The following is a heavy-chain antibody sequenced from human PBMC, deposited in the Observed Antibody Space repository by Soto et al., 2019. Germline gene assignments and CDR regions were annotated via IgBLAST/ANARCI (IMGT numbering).Heavy chain of an antibody. J-gene: IGHJ4*02. Sequence: SETLSLTCTVSGGSLSNYYWSWIRQPPGKGLEWIGYIYYSGSIKYKPSLKSRVTTSIDTSKNQFSLRLTSVSAADTAVYYCARGPWNADFDYWGQGIVVT. CDR2: IYYSGSI. D-gene: IGHD1-1*01. V-gene: IGHV4-59*01. CDR3: ARGPWNADFDY. CDR1: GGSLSNYY.